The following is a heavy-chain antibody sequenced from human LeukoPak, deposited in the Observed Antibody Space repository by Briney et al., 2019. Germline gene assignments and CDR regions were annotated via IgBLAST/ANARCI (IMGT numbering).Heavy chain of an antibody. CDR2: IYTSGST. CDR1: GGSISSGSYY. Sequence: PSETLSLTCTVSGGSISSGSYYWSWIRQPAGKGLEWIGRIYTSGSTNYNPSLKSRVTISVDTSKNQFSLKLSSVTAAETAVYYCARVNYYGSGIEYWGQGTLVTVSS. D-gene: IGHD3-10*01. V-gene: IGHV4-61*02. CDR3: ARVNYYGSGIEY. J-gene: IGHJ4*02.